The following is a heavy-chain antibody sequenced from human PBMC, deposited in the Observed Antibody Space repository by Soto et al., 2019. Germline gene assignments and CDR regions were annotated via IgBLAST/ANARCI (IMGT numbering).Heavy chain of an antibody. J-gene: IGHJ5*02. CDR2: INHSGST. D-gene: IGHD3-10*01. CDR1: GGSFSGYY. Sequence: QVQLQQWGAGLLKPSETLSLTCAVYGGSFSGYYWSWIRQPPGKGLEWIGEINHSGSTNYNPSLKGRVTISVDTSKNQFSLKLSSVTAADTAVYYCAREEGSGGGNWFDPWGQGTLVTVSS. V-gene: IGHV4-34*01. CDR3: AREEGSGGGNWFDP.